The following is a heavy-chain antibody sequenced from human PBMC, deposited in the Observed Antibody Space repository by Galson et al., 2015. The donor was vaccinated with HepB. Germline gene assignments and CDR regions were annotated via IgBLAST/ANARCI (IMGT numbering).Heavy chain of an antibody. CDR3: ATTPPPGYSSSWYRGRDDY. V-gene: IGHV3-30*03. J-gene: IGHJ4*02. Sequence: SLRLSCAASGFTFSSYGMHWVRQAPGKGLEWVAVISYDGSNKYYADSVKGRFTISRDNSKNTLYLQMNSLRAEDTAVYYCATTPPPGYSSSWYRGRDDYWGQGTLVTVSS. CDR1: GFTFSSYG. CDR2: ISYDGSNK. D-gene: IGHD6-13*01.